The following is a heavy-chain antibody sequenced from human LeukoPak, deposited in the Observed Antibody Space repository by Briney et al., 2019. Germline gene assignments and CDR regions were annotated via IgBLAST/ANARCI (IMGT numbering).Heavy chain of an antibody. V-gene: IGHV4-59*01. J-gene: IGHJ4*02. Sequence: PSETLSLTCTVPGGSISSYYWSWIRQPPGKGLEWIGYIYYSGSTSYNPSLKSRVTISVDTSKNQFSLKLTSVTAADTAFYYCARGRAIAARDYWGQGTLVTVSS. CDR2: IYYSGST. CDR1: GGSISSYY. D-gene: IGHD6-6*01. CDR3: ARGRAIAARDY.